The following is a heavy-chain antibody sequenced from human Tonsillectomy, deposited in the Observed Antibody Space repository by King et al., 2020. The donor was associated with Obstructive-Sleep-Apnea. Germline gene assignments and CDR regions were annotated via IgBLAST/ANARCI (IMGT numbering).Heavy chain of an antibody. V-gene: IGHV4-39*07. CDR2: IYYSGST. D-gene: IGHD2-2*01. CDR3: AGIRLDVVPAATHRWFDP. J-gene: IGHJ5*02. CDR1: GGSISSSSYY. Sequence: QLQESGPGLVKPSETLSLTCNVSGGSISSSSYYWGWIRQPPGKGLEWIGSIYYSGSTYHNPSLKSRVTISVDTSKNQFSLKLSSVTAADTAVYYCAGIRLDVVPAATHRWFDPWGQGTLVTVSS.